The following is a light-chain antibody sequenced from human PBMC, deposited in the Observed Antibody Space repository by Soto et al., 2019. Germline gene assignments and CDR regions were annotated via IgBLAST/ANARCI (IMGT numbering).Light chain of an antibody. CDR2: AAS. J-gene: IGKJ2*01. CDR1: QSISNY. Sequence: DIQMTQSPSSLSASVGDRVTITCRASQSISNYLNWYQHKPGIAPRLLIFAASTLLSGVPSRFSGSGSGTDFTLTISSLQPEDFATYYCQQSYNTPYTFGQGTKLEIK. V-gene: IGKV1-39*01. CDR3: QQSYNTPYT.